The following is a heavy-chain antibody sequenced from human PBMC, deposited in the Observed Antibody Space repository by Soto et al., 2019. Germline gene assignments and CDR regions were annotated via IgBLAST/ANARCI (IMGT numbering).Heavy chain of an antibody. CDR2: IYYSGST. Sequence: SETLSLTCTVSGGSISSYYWSWIRQPPGKGLGWIGYIYYSGSTNYNPSLKSRVTISVDTSKNQFSLKLSSVTAADTAVYYCARAEMVYAISGAFDIWGQGTMVTV. V-gene: IGHV4-59*01. D-gene: IGHD2-8*01. J-gene: IGHJ3*02. CDR3: ARAEMVYAISGAFDI. CDR1: GGSISSYY.